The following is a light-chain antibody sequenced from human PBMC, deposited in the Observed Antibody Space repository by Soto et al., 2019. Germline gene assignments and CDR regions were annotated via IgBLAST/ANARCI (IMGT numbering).Light chain of an antibody. V-gene: IGLV1-44*01. J-gene: IGLJ2*01. Sequence: QSVLTQPPSASGTPGQRVTISCSGSTSNIGSNAVYWYQQVPGTAPKLLIQSSSQRPSGVPDRFSGSTSGTSATLAIAGLQTGDEADYYCDSWDNSLSVVLFGGGTKLTVL. CDR2: SSS. CDR3: DSWDNSLSVVL. CDR1: TSNIGSNA.